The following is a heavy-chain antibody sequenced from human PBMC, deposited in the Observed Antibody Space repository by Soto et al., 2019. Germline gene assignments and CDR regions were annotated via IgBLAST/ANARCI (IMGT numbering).Heavy chain of an antibody. CDR2: ITTDKGKT. Sequence: ASVKVSCKTSGYTFTSYGISWVRQAPGQGLEWMGWITTDKGKTTYAQKFQGRVTMTTDTSTSTAYMELRSLRSDDTAVYYCARGYYDILTGYYKDFDEWGQGTLVTVSS. CDR1: GYTFTSYG. J-gene: IGHJ4*02. CDR3: ARGYYDILTGYYKDFDE. D-gene: IGHD3-9*01. V-gene: IGHV1-18*01.